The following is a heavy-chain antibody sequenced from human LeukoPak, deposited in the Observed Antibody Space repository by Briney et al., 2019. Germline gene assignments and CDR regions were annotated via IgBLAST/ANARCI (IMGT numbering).Heavy chain of an antibody. CDR1: GFTFSDYY. D-gene: IGHD1-26*01. CDR3: ARDRKWGSSSGWFDP. CDR2: ISSSGSTI. V-gene: IGHV3-11*01. J-gene: IGHJ5*02. Sequence: PGGSLRLSCAASGFTFSDYYMSWIRQAPGKGVEWVSYISSSGSTIYYADSVKGRFTISRDNAKNSLYLQMNSLRAEDTAVYYCARDRKWGSSSGWFDPWGQGTLVTVSS.